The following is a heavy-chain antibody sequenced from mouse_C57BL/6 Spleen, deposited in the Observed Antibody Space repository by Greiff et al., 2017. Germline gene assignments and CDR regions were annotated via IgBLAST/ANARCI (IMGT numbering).Heavy chain of an antibody. J-gene: IGHJ3*01. CDR2: IDPSDSET. D-gene: IGHD1-1*01. Sequence: QVQLQQPGAELVRPGSSVKLSCKASGYTFTSYWMHWVKQRPIQGLEWIGNIDPSDSETHYNQKFKDKATLTVDKSSSTAYMQLSSLTSEDSAVYYCAKGNYGSIPAWFAYWGQGTLVTVSA. V-gene: IGHV1-52*01. CDR1: GYTFTSYW. CDR3: AKGNYGSIPAWFAY.